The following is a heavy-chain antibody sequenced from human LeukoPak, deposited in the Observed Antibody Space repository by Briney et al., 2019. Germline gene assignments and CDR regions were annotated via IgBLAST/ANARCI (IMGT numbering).Heavy chain of an antibody. CDR3: ARQSIAAAFGY. Sequence: SETLPLTCAVYGGSFSGYYWSWIRQPPGKGLEWIGEINHSGSTNYNPSLKSRVTISVDTSKNQFSLKLSSVTAADTAVYYCARQSIAAAFGYWGQGTLVTASS. CDR1: GGSFSGYY. V-gene: IGHV4-34*01. J-gene: IGHJ4*02. CDR2: INHSGST. D-gene: IGHD6-13*01.